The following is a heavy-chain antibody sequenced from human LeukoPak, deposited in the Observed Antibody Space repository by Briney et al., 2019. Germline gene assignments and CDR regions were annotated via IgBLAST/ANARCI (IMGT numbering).Heavy chain of an antibody. Sequence: GGSLRLSCAASGFTFSSYSMNWVRQAPGKGLEWVSYISSGGSTITYADSVKGRFTISRDNAKNSLYLQMNSLRAEDTAVYYCARDPAGAGIYYNYWGQGTLVTVSS. CDR2: ISSGGSTI. V-gene: IGHV3-48*01. D-gene: IGHD3-10*01. CDR3: ARDPAGAGIYYNY. J-gene: IGHJ4*02. CDR1: GFTFSSYS.